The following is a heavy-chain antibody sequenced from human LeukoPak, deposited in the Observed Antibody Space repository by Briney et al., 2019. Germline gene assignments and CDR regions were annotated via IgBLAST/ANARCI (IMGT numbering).Heavy chain of an antibody. CDR1: GFTFSSYA. D-gene: IGHD2-2*01. V-gene: IGHV3-23*01. CDR2: ISGSGGST. CDR3: AKDLDVVVPAANFDY. J-gene: IGHJ4*02. Sequence: TGGSLRLSCAASGFTFSSYAMSWVRQAPGKGLERVSAISGSGGSTYYADSVKGRFTISRDNSKNTLYLQMNSLRAEDTAVYYCAKDLDVVVPAANFDYWGQGTLVTVSS.